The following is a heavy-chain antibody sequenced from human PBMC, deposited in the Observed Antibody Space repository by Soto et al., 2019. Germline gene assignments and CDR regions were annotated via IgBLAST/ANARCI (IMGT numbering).Heavy chain of an antibody. D-gene: IGHD6-6*01. CDR3: ARDPGIAARPQDYFGY. J-gene: IGHJ4*02. V-gene: IGHV3-33*01. CDR1: RFMFSDYG. Sequence: QVQLVESGGGVVQPGGSLRLSCAASRFMFSDYGMHWVRQAPGKGLEWVALIWFDGSEKYSIDSVKGRFTVSRDNSNNTLYLQMDNLRHEDTAMYYCARDPGIAARPQDYFGYWGQGILVTVSS. CDR2: IWFDGSEK.